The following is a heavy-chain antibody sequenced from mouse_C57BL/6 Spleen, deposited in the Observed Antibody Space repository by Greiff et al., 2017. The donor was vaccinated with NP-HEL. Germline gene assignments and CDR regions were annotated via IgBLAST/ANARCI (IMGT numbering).Heavy chain of an antibody. Sequence: QVQLQQSGAELVRPGASVKLSCKASGYTFTDYYINWVKQRPGQGLEWIARIYPGSGNTYYNEKFKGKATLTAEKSSSTAYMQLSSLTSEDSAVYFGARLGSAMDYWGQGTSVTVSS. CDR3: ARLGSAMDY. CDR2: IYPGSGNT. J-gene: IGHJ4*01. D-gene: IGHD3-3*01. V-gene: IGHV1-76*01. CDR1: GYTFTDYY.